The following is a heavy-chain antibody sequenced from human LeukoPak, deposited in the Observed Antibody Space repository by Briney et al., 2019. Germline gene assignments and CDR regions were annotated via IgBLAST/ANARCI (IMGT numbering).Heavy chain of an antibody. J-gene: IGHJ4*02. Sequence: PGGSLRLSCAASGFTFSSYGMHWVRQAPGKRLEWVAFIRYDGSNKYYADSMKGRFTISRDNSKNTLYLQMNSLRPEDTAVYYCAKDPPDGDYGYWGQGTLVTVSS. CDR3: AKDPPDGDYGY. D-gene: IGHD4-17*01. CDR1: GFTFSSYG. CDR2: IRYDGSNK. V-gene: IGHV3-30*02.